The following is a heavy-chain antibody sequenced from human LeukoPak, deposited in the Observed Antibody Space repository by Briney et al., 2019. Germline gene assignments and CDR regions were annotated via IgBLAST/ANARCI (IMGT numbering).Heavy chain of an antibody. V-gene: IGHV1-18*01. Sequence: ASVKVSCKASGYTFTSYGISWVRQAPGQGLEWMGWIGAYNGNTNYAQKLQGRVTMTTDTSTSTAYMELRSLRSDDTAVYHCARSYPPPDNNWFDPWGQGTLVTVSS. CDR2: IGAYNGNT. D-gene: IGHD5-24*01. J-gene: IGHJ5*02. CDR1: GYTFTSYG. CDR3: ARSYPPPDNNWFDP.